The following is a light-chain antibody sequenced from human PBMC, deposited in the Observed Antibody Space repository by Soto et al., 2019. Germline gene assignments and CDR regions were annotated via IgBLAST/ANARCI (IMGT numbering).Light chain of an antibody. Sequence: AIQMTQSPSSLSASVGDRVTITCRASQGIRTDLGWYQQKPGKAPKLLIYAAVSLQTGVPSRFSGSGSGTDFTLTISSLQPEDFATYYCLQDYNYPRTFGQGTKVDIK. CDR2: AAV. V-gene: IGKV1-6*01. CDR3: LQDYNYPRT. J-gene: IGKJ1*01. CDR1: QGIRTD.